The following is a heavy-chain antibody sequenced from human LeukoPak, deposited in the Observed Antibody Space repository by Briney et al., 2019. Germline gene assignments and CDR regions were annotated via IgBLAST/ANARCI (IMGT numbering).Heavy chain of an antibody. J-gene: IGHJ4*02. CDR3: ARRSVETAKVLDY. V-gene: IGHV4-34*01. CDR1: GGSFSGYY. D-gene: IGHD5-24*01. CDR2: INHSGST. Sequence: PSETLSLTCAVYGGSFSGYYWSWIRQPPGKGLEWIGEINHSGSTNYNPSLKSRVTISVDASKNQFSLKLSSVTAADTAVYYCARRSVETAKVLDYWGQGTLVTVSS.